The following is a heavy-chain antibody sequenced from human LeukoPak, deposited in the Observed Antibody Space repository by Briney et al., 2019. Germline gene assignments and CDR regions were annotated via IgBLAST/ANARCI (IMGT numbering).Heavy chain of an antibody. D-gene: IGHD1-7*01. Sequence: GGSLRLSCAASGFTLDDYGMSWVRQAPGKGLKWVSGINLNGGSAGYADSVKGRFTISRDSAKNSLYLQMNSLRAEDTALYYCARAGLYNWNYEGTAYFDYWGQGTLVTVSS. CDR3: ARAGLYNWNYEGTAYFDY. CDR2: INLNGGSA. J-gene: IGHJ4*02. V-gene: IGHV3-20*04. CDR1: GFTLDDYG.